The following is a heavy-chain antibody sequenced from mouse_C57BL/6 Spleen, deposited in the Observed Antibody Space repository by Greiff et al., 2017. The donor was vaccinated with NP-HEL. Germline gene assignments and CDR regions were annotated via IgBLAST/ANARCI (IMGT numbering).Heavy chain of an antibody. J-gene: IGHJ4*01. CDR1: GYAFTNYL. Sequence: QVQLKQSGAELVRPGTSVKVSCKASGYAFTNYLIEWVKQRPGQGLEWIGVINPGSGGTNYNEKFKGKATLTADKSSSTAYMQLSSLTSEDSAVYFCARSKDGYYVDYAMDYWGQGTSVTVSS. CDR2: INPGSGGT. D-gene: IGHD2-3*01. V-gene: IGHV1-54*01. CDR3: ARSKDGYYVDYAMDY.